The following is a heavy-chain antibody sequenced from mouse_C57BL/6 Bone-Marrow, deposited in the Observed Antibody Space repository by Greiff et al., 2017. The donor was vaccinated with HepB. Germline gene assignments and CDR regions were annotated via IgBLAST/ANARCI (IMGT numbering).Heavy chain of an antibody. CDR3: ARHEEGGGYGSSYGYFDY. J-gene: IGHJ2*01. Sequence: QVHVKQSGAELVKPGASVKLSCKASGYTFTEYTIHWVKQRSGQGLEWIGWFYPGSGSIKYNEKFKDKATLTADKSSSTVYMELSRLTSEDSAVYFCARHEEGGGYGSSYGYFDYWGQGTTLTVSS. CDR2: FYPGSGSI. D-gene: IGHD1-1*01. CDR1: GYTFTEYT. V-gene: IGHV1-62-2*01.